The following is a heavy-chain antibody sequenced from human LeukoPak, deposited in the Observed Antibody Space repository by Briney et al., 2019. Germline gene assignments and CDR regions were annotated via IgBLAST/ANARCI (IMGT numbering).Heavy chain of an antibody. D-gene: IGHD2-15*01. V-gene: IGHV3-21*06. J-gene: IGHJ5*02. CDR1: GFTFNSYT. CDR2: IRSNSRGI. CDR3: ARDLFDPARGVVIGGFDP. Sequence: GGSLRLSCAASGFTFNSYTMNWVRQAPGKGLESVSSIRSNSRGINYADSVKGRFTISRDNDKNTVFLEMNSLRAEDTAVYYCARDLFDPARGVVIGGFDPWGQGTLVTVSS.